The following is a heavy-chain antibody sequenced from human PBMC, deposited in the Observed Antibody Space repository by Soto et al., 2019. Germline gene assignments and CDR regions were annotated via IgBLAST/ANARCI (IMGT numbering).Heavy chain of an antibody. CDR2: IYYSGST. Sequence: PSETLSLTCTVSGGSISSRGYYWGWIRQPPGKGLEWIGTIYYSGSTYYNPSLKSRVTISVDTSKNQFSLKLSSVTAADTAVYYCAKCITALGPIDYWGQGTLVTVSS. CDR1: GGSISSRGYY. D-gene: IGHD6-6*01. CDR3: AKCITALGPIDY. V-gene: IGHV4-39*07. J-gene: IGHJ4*02.